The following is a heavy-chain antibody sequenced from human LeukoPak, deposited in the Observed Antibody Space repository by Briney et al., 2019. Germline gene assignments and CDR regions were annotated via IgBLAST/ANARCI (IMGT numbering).Heavy chain of an antibody. J-gene: IGHJ4*02. Sequence: SETLSLTCAVSGGPLSSSYWSWVRQPAGKGLEWIGRLSPSGSTNYNPSLKGRVTMSADTSKNQFSLKLTSLTAADTAMYYCARDPNSALWGQGTLVTVSS. CDR2: LSPSGST. D-gene: IGHD4-23*01. CDR3: ARDPNSAL. V-gene: IGHV4-4*07. CDR1: GGPLSSSY.